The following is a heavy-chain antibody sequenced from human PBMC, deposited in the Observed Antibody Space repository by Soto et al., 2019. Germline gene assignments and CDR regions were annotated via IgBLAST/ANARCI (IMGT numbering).Heavy chain of an antibody. CDR2: INPSGGST. D-gene: IGHD6-19*01. CDR1: GYTFTSYY. Sequence: ASVKVSCKASGYTFTSYYMHWVRQAPGQGLEWMGIINPSGGSTSYAQKFQGRVTMTRDTSTSTVYMELSSLISEDTAVYYCARDLSFGHSSGWYDYWGQGTLVTVSS. V-gene: IGHV1-46*03. CDR3: ARDLSFGHSSGWYDY. J-gene: IGHJ4*02.